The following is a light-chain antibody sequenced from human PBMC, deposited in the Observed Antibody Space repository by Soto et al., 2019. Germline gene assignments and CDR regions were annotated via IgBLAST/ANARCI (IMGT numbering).Light chain of an antibody. CDR2: DAS. V-gene: IGKV3-11*01. J-gene: IGKJ4*01. CDR3: QQRSNWPLT. CDR1: QSVSTY. Sequence: EIVLTQSPATLSLSPGERVTLSCRASQSVSTYLAWFQHKPGQAPRLLIYDASTRATGIPARFSGSGSGTDFPLTISSLEPEDFAVYYCQQRSNWPLTFGGGTKVEIK.